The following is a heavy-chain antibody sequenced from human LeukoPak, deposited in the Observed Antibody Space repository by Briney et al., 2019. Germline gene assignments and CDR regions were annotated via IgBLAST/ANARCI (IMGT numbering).Heavy chain of an antibody. CDR1: GYSFTSYW. CDR3: ATHGGGYSSGWYYFDY. CDR2: IYPGDSDT. V-gene: IGHV5-51*01. Sequence: GGSLQISCQGSGYSFTSYWIGWGRPVPGKGREWMGIIYPGDSDTRYSPSFQGQVTISADKSISTAYLQWSSLRASDTAMYYCATHGGGYSSGWYYFDYWGQGTLVTVSS. D-gene: IGHD6-19*01. J-gene: IGHJ4*02.